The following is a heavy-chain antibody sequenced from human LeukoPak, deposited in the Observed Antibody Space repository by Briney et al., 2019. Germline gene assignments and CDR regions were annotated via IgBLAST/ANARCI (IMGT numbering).Heavy chain of an antibody. CDR1: GFTFSSYS. CDR3: ARQPHTHPSSSWYRGPNYFDY. J-gene: IGHJ4*02. D-gene: IGHD6-13*01. Sequence: GGSLRLSCAASGFTFSSYSMNWVRQAPGKGLEWVSSISSSSSYIYYADSVKGRFTISRDNAKNSLYLQMNSLRAEDTAVYYCARQPHTHPSSSWYRGPNYFDYWGQGTLVTVSS. V-gene: IGHV3-21*01. CDR2: ISSSSSYI.